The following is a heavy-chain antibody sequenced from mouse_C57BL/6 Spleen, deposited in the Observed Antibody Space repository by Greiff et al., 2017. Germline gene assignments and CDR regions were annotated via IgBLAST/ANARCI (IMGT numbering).Heavy chain of an antibody. CDR3: ARGSDYGSSPYWYFDV. D-gene: IGHD1-1*01. J-gene: IGHJ1*03. Sequence: QVQLQQPGAELVKPGASVKLSCKASGYTFTSYWMQWVKQRPGQGLEWIGEIDPSDSYTNYNQKFKGKATLTVETSSSTAYMQLSSLTSEDSAVYYCARGSDYGSSPYWYFDVWGTGTTVTVSS. CDR1: GYTFTSYW. V-gene: IGHV1-50*01. CDR2: IDPSDSYT.